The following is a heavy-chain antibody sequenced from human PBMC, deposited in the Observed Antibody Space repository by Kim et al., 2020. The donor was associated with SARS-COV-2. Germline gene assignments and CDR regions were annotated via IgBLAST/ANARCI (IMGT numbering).Heavy chain of an antibody. Sequence: GGSLRLSCAASGFTFSSYAMHWVRQAPGKGLEWVAVISYDGSNKYYADSVKGRFTISRDNSKNTLYLQMNSLRAEDTAVYYCARNGEWELRDSLGAYYYYGMDVWGQGTTVTVSS. CDR3: ARNGEWELRDSLGAYYYYGMDV. CDR2: ISYDGSNK. J-gene: IGHJ6*02. CDR1: GFTFSSYA. V-gene: IGHV3-30*04. D-gene: IGHD1-26*01.